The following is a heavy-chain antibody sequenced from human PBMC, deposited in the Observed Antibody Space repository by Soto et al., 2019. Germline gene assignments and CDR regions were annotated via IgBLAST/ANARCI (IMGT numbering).Heavy chain of an antibody. V-gene: IGHV3-15*01. CDR3: TTDYYDSSDIAFDI. D-gene: IGHD3-22*01. J-gene: IGHJ3*02. CDR1: VFTFSNAW. CDR2: IKSKTEGGTT. Sequence: VGSLRLSCASSVFTFSNAWMSCVRHAPGKGLEWVGRIKSKTEGGTTDYAAPVKGRFTISRDDSKNTLYLQMNSLKTEDTAVYYCTTDYYDSSDIAFDIWGQGTMVTVSS.